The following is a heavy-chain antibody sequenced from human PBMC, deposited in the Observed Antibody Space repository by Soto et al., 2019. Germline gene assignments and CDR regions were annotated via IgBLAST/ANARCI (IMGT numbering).Heavy chain of an antibody. D-gene: IGHD3-10*01. CDR2: ISYDGSNK. J-gene: IGHJ4*02. Sequence: VQLVESGGGVVQPGRSLRLSCAASGFTFSSYAMHWVRQAPGKGLEWAAVISYDGSNKYYADSVKGRFTISRDNSKNTLYLQMNSLRAEDTAVYYCARDARRITMVRGVMIDYWGQGTLVTVSS. CDR1: GFTFSSYA. V-gene: IGHV3-30-3*01. CDR3: ARDARRITMVRGVMIDY.